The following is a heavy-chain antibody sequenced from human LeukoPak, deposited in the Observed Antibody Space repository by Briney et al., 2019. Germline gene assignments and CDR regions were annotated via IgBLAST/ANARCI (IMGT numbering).Heavy chain of an antibody. V-gene: IGHV3-53*01. CDR1: GFTVSSNY. CDR2: IYSGGST. Sequence: GGSLRLSCAASGFTVSSNYMSWVRQAPGKGLEWVSVIYSGGSTFYADSVKGRFTISRDNSKNTLFLQMNSLRAEDTAVYYCARDLLGPDLYGMDVWGQGTTVTVSS. J-gene: IGHJ6*02. CDR3: ARDLLGPDLYGMDV. D-gene: IGHD3-16*01.